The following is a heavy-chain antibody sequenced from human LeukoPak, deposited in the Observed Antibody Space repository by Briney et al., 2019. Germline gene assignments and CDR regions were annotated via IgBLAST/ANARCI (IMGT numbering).Heavy chain of an antibody. CDR3: VRDRSTMVRGVIGNYYYGMDV. D-gene: IGHD3-10*01. Sequence: SETLSLTCTVSGGSISSYYWSWIRQPPGKGLEWIGYVYYSGSTNYNPSLKSRVTISVDTSKNQFSLKLSSVTAADTAVYYCVRDRSTMVRGVIGNYYYGMDVWGQGTTVTVSS. CDR2: VYYSGST. CDR1: GGSISSYY. V-gene: IGHV4-59*01. J-gene: IGHJ6*02.